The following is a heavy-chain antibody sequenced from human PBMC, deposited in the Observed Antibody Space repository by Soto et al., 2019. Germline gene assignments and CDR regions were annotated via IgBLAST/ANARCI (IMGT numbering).Heavy chain of an antibody. D-gene: IGHD4-4*01. CDR3: LDTVTLQ. CDR1: GFTFSSYS. CDR2: IWYDGRKK. Sequence: QVQLVESGGGVVQPGRPLTLSCAASGFTFSSYSMHWVRQAPGKGLEWVAVIWYDGRKKYYADSVKGRFTISRDNSKSTVYLQMNSLRTEDTAVYYCLDTVTLQGGQGTLVTVSS. V-gene: IGHV3-30*04. J-gene: IGHJ4*02.